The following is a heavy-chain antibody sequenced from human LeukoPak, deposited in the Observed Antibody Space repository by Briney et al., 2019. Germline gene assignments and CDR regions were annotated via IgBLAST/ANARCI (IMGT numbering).Heavy chain of an antibody. V-gene: IGHV3-30*03. D-gene: IGHD6-19*01. CDR1: GFTFSSYG. Sequence: PGRSLRLSCAASGFTFSSYGMHGVRQAPGKGLEWVAVISYDGSNKYYADSVKGRFTISRDNSKNTLYLQMNSLRAEDTAVYYCARAIAVAGLYSDYWGQGTLVTVSS. CDR2: ISYDGSNK. J-gene: IGHJ4*02. CDR3: ARAIAVAGLYSDY.